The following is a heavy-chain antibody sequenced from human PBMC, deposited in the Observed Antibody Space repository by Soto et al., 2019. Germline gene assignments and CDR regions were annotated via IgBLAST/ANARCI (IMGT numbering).Heavy chain of an antibody. CDR3: ARVGGSGSQYYYYYGMDV. CDR2: IIPILGIA. V-gene: IGHV1-69*02. J-gene: IGHJ6*02. D-gene: IGHD3-10*01. Sequence: SVKVSCKASGGTFSSYTISWVRQAPGQGLEWMGRIIPILGIANYAQKFQGRVTITADKSTSTAYMELSSLRSEDTAVYYCARVGGSGSQYYYYYGMDVWGQGTTVTVSS. CDR1: GGTFSSYT.